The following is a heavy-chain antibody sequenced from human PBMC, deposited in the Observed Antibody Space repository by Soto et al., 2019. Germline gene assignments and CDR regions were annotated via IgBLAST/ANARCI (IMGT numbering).Heavy chain of an antibody. D-gene: IGHD6-13*01. J-gene: IGHJ6*02. CDR2: IIPVFGTA. Sequence: SVKVSCKVSGGTFSSYFINWVRQAPGQGLEWVGGIIPVFGTASYAEKFQGRVTITADESTSTAYMELSRLRSDDTAVYYCARETPSAAAAYYYYGLDVWGQGTTVTVSS. CDR1: GGTFSSYF. V-gene: IGHV1-69*13. CDR3: ARETPSAAAAYYYYGLDV.